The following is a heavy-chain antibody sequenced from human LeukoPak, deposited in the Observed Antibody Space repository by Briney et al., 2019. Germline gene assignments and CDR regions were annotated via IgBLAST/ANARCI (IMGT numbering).Heavy chain of an antibody. V-gene: IGHV3-23*01. Sequence: PGGSLRLSCAASGFTFSNYAMTWVRQAPGKGLEWVSSLSDSGGSTYYADSVKGRFTISRDNSKNTLFLQMNSLRAEDTAVYYCAKQPDSSGFPSFFDCWGQGTLVTVSS. CDR2: LSDSGGST. J-gene: IGHJ4*02. CDR3: AKQPDSSGFPSFFDC. CDR1: GFTFSNYA. D-gene: IGHD3-22*01.